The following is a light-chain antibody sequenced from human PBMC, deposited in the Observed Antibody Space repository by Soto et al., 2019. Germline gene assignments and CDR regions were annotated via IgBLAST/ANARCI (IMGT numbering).Light chain of an antibody. V-gene: IGKV1-27*01. CDR1: LTISNY. CDR2: AAS. J-gene: IGKJ1*01. Sequence: DIQMTQSPSSLSAYVGDRVTITCRASLTISNYLAWYQQKPGKVPKLLIYAASTLQSGVPSRFSGSGSGTDFTLTISSLQPEDVATYYCQKYNIAPWTFGQGTKVEIK. CDR3: QKYNIAPWT.